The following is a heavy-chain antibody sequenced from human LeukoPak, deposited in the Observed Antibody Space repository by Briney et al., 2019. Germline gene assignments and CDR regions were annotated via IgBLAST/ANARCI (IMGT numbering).Heavy chain of an antibody. V-gene: IGHV3-30-3*01. CDR1: GFTFSSYA. D-gene: IGHD3-16*01. CDR2: ISYDGSNK. Sequence: PGGSLRLSCAASGFTFSSYAMHWVRQAPGKGLEWVAVISYDGSNKYYANSVKGRFTISRDNSKNTLYLQMNRLRAEDTAVYYCARSGGPTSFDYWGQGTLVTVSS. J-gene: IGHJ4*02. CDR3: ARSGGPTSFDY.